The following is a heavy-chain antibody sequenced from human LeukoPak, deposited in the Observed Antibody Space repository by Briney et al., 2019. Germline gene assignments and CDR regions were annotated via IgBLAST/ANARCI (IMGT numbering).Heavy chain of an antibody. J-gene: IGHJ4*02. V-gene: IGHV3-48*01. CDR1: GFTFSSYS. CDR3: AIIVVVAY. CDR2: ISSSSSTI. D-gene: IGHD2-2*01. Sequence: PGGSLRLSCAASGFTFSSYSMNWVRQAPGKGLEWVSYISSSSSTIYYADSVKGRFTISRDNAKNSLYLQMSSLRAEDTAVYYCAIIVVVAYWGQGTLVTVSS.